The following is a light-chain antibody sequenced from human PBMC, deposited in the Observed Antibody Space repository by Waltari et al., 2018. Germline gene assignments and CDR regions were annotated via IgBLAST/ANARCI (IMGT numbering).Light chain of an antibody. Sequence: DIQMTQSPSSLSASVGDRVTISCRSSQIINKFLNWYQQKPGEAPKLLIYTASSMQGGVPSRFSGRGFGTEFSLTISGLQREDFATYFCQQSYSIPYTFGQGTKVEIK. CDR2: TAS. CDR3: QQSYSIPYT. J-gene: IGKJ2*01. V-gene: IGKV1-39*01. CDR1: QIINKF.